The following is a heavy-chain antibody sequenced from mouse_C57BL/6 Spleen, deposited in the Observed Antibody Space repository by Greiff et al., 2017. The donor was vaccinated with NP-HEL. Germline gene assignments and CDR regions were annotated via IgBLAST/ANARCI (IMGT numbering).Heavy chain of an antibody. Sequence: VQLQQSGPELVKPGASVKISCKASGYTFTDYYMNWVKQSHGKSLEWIGDINPNNGGTSYNQKFKGKATLTVDKSSSTAYMELRSLTSEDSAVYYCARSYPIDYWGQGTTLTVSS. V-gene: IGHV1-26*01. CDR3: ARSYPIDY. J-gene: IGHJ2*01. D-gene: IGHD5-1*01. CDR1: GYTFTDYY. CDR2: INPNNGGT.